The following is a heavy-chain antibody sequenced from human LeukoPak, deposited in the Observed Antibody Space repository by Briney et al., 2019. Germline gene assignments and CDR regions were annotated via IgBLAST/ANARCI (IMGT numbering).Heavy chain of an antibody. CDR1: GYTFTSYY. J-gene: IGHJ4*02. D-gene: IGHD3-10*01. V-gene: IGHV1-46*01. CDR3: ATWDYGSGSYYNGYFDY. CDR2: INPSGGGT. Sequence: ASVKVSCKASGYTFTSYYMHWVRQAPGQGLEWMGIINPSGGGTSYAQKFQGRVTMTEDTSTDTAYMELSSLRSEDTAVYYCATWDYGSGSYYNGYFDYWGQGTLVTVSS.